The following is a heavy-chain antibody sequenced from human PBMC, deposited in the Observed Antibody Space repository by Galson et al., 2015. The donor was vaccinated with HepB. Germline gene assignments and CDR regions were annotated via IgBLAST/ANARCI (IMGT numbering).Heavy chain of an antibody. CDR2: ISGSGGST. Sequence: SLRLSCAASGFTFSSYAMSWVRQAPGKGLEWVSAISGSGGSTYYADSVKGRFTISRDNSKNTLYLQMNSLITEDTAVYYCARDDYDSGDTHRGDYFDYWGQGTLVPVSS. D-gene: IGHD3-22*01. CDR3: ARDDYDSGDTHRGDYFDY. V-gene: IGHV3-23*01. J-gene: IGHJ4*02. CDR1: GFTFSSYA.